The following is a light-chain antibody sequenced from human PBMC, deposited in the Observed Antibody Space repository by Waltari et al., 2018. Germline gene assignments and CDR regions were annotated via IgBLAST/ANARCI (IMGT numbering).Light chain of an antibody. V-gene: IGKV3-20*01. Sequence: EIVLTQSPGILSLSPGERATLSCRASQRVNSRYLAWYQQKPGQAPRLLIYGTSSRTTGIPDRFSGSGSETDFTLTISRLEPEDFAVYYCQQYGDSPPYTFGQGTKLEIK. CDR3: QQYGDSPPYT. CDR1: QRVNSRY. J-gene: IGKJ2*01. CDR2: GTS.